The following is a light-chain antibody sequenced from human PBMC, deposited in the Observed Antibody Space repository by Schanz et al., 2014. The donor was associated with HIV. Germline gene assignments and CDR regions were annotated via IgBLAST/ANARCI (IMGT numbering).Light chain of an antibody. J-gene: IGKJ1*01. CDR2: GAS. CDR1: QSVSSNF. CDR3: QQYGSLPWT. Sequence: EIVLTQSPGTLSLSLGERATLSCRASQSVSSNFLAWYQQKPNQAPRLLMYGASNRATGIPDRFSGSESGTDFTLTISRVEPEDYAVYHCQQYGSLPWTFGQGTKVEVK. V-gene: IGKV3-20*01.